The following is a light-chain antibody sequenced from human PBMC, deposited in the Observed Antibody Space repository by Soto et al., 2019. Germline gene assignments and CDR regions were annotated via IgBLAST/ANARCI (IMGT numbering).Light chain of an antibody. CDR1: QSVSSY. Sequence: EIVLTQSPATLSLSPGERATLSCRASQSVSSYLAWYQQQPAQAPRLLIYDASNRATGTPARFSGSGSGTDFTLTISSLEPEDFAVYFCQQRTSWPPKYTFGRGTKLEIK. CDR3: QQRTSWPPKYT. CDR2: DAS. J-gene: IGKJ2*01. V-gene: IGKV3-11*01.